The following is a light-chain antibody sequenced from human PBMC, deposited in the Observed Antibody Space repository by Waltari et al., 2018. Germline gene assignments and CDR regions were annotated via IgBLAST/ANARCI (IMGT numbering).Light chain of an antibody. CDR1: SGSIASNY. Sequence: NFMLTQPHSVSESPGKTVTISCTRSSGSIASNYVQWYQQRPGSSPTTVIYEDNQRPSGVPDRFSGSIDSSSNSASLTSSGLKTEDEADYYCQSYDSSNLDWVFGGGTKLTVL. V-gene: IGLV6-57*01. J-gene: IGLJ3*02. CDR3: QSYDSSNLDWV. CDR2: EDN.